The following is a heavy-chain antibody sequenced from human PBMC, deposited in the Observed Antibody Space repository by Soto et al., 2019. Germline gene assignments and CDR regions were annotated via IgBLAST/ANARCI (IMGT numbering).Heavy chain of an antibody. Sequence: SETLSVPWTVAGGYISSHYCSWIRQPLGKGLEWIGYIYYSGSTNYNPSLKSRVTISVDTSKNQFSLKLSSVTAADTAVYYCARGYYDSSGYYYFDYWGQGTLVTVSS. V-gene: IGHV4-59*08. D-gene: IGHD3-22*01. CDR3: ARGYYDSSGYYYFDY. J-gene: IGHJ4*02. CDR2: IYYSGST. CDR1: GGYISSHY.